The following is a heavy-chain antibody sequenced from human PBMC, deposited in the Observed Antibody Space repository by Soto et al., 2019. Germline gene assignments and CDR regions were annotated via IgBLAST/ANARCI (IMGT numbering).Heavy chain of an antibody. D-gene: IGHD3-3*01. CDR3: ARGGSWGPIFGVVTEAYYYGMDV. J-gene: IGHJ6*02. CDR2: IYYSGST. CDR1: GGSISSGDYY. V-gene: IGHV4-30-4*01. Sequence: SETLSLTCTVSGGSISSGDYYWSWIRQPPGKGLEWIGYIYYSGSTYYNPSLKGRVTISVDTSKNQFSLKLSSVTAADTAVYYCARGGSWGPIFGVVTEAYYYGMDVWGQGTTVTVSS.